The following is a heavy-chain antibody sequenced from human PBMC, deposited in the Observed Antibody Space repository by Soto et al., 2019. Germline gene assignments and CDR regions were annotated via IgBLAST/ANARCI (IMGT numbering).Heavy chain of an antibody. CDR2: IKSKTDGGTT. D-gene: IGHD1-26*01. CDR3: TTDSGGREWELLPSIDY. V-gene: IGHV3-15*07. J-gene: IGHJ4*02. CDR1: GFTFSNAW. Sequence: GGSLRLSCAASGFTFSNAWMNWVRQAPGKGLEWVGRIKSKTDGGTTDYAAPVKGRFTISRDDSKNTLYLQMNSLKTEDTAVYYCTTDSGGREWELLPSIDYWGQGTLVTVSS.